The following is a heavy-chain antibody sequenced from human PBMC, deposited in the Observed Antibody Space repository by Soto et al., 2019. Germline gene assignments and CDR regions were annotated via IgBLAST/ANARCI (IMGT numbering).Heavy chain of an antibody. CDR2: IDPSGGGT. CDR1: GYTFTSYY. Sequence: QVQLVQSGAEVKKPGASVKVSCKASGYTFTSYYMHWVRQAPGQGLEWMGIIDPSGGGTSYAQKFQGRLTMTRESTTSPVYMELSSLRSEDTAVYYCARDRVDCSGGNCWRAVEDTWGQGTLVTVSS. V-gene: IGHV1-46*01. J-gene: IGHJ5*02. D-gene: IGHD2-15*01. CDR3: ARDRVDCSGGNCWRAVEDT.